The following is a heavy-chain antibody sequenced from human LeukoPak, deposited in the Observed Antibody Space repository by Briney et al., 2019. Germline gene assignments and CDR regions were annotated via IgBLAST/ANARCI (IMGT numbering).Heavy chain of an antibody. V-gene: IGHV1-18*01. CDR2: ISAYNGNT. J-gene: IGHJ4*02. D-gene: IGHD1-26*01. CDR1: GYTFTSYG. Sequence: ASVKVSCKASGYTFTSYGISWVRQAPGQGLEWTGWISAYNGNTNYAQKLQGRVTMTTDTSTSTAYMELSRLRSDDTDVYYCARAPRTIVGASETDYWGQGTLVTVSS. CDR3: ARAPRTIVGASETDY.